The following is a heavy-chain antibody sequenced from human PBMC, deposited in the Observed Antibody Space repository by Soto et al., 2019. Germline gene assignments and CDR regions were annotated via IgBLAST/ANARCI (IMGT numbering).Heavy chain of an antibody. V-gene: IGHV4-30-4*01. CDR1: GGSISSGDYY. J-gene: IGHJ4*02. CDR2: IYYSGST. CDR3: ARGLISGSHYSGGWYYFDS. D-gene: IGHD1-26*01. Sequence: SETLSLTCTVFGGSISSGDYYWSWIRQPPGKGLEWIGYIYYSGSTYYNPSLKSRVTISVHTSSSQFSLELSSVTAADTAVYYCARGLISGSHYSGGWYYFDSWGQGTQVTVSS.